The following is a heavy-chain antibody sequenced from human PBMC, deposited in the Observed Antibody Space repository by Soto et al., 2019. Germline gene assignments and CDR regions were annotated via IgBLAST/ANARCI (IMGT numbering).Heavy chain of an antibody. Sequence: GASVKVSCKASGYTFTSYDINWVRQATGQGLEWMGWMNPNSGNTGYAQEFQGRVTMTRNTSISTAYMELSSLRSEDTAVYYCARGLWCSVGSCYSSASDDAFDIWGQGKMVPVSS. CDR1: GYTFTSYD. CDR3: ARGLWCSVGSCYSSASDDAFDI. D-gene: IGHD2-15*01. V-gene: IGHV1-8*01. CDR2: MNPNSGNT. J-gene: IGHJ3*02.